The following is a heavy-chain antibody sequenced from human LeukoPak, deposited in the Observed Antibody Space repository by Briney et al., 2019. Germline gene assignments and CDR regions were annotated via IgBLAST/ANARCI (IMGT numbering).Heavy chain of an antibody. CDR3: GRYGLGYYYMDV. J-gene: IGHJ6*03. CDR1: GFTFSSYS. Sequence: PGGSLRLSCAASGFTFSSYSMNWVRQAPGKGLEWVSYISSSSSTIYYADSVKGRFTISRDNAKNSLYLQMNSLRAEDTAVYYCGRYGLGYYYMDVWGKGTTVTVSS. D-gene: IGHD6-19*01. V-gene: IGHV3-48*04. CDR2: ISSSSSTI.